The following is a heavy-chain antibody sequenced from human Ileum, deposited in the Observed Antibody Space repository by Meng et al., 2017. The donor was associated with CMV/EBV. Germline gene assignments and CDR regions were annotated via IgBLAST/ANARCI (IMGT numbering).Heavy chain of an antibody. CDR2: IHGDGGK. J-gene: IGHJ5*02. V-gene: IGHV2-5*02. D-gene: IGHD6-6*01. CDR3: VHRYSSSSGQVS. CDR1: CSVLTTNGES. Sequence: PKPLKPTQSPSAAFAFSCSVLTTNGESEGWVRQLPGKALEWLALIHGDGGKQNSPALQSRLTATRDTSKNQVVLTMTNMDPVDTATYYCVHRYSSSSGQVSWGQGTLVTVSS.